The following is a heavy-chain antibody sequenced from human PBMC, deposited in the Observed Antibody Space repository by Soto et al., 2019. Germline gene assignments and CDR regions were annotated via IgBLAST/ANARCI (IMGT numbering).Heavy chain of an antibody. CDR1: EYTFSGRS. CDR2: IDKVGTDS. Sequence: EVQLVESGGGLVQPGGSLRLSCAASEYTFSGRSVHWVRQAPGKGLVWVSGIDKVGTDSTYADSVKGRFISSRDNAKNTVYLQMNSLRVEDTAVYYCARGWFGPDVWGKGTTVTVSS. J-gene: IGHJ6*03. V-gene: IGHV3-74*03. D-gene: IGHD3-10*01. CDR3: ARGWFGPDV.